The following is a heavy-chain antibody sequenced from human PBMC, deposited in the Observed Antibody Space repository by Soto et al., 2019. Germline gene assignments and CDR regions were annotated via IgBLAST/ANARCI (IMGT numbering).Heavy chain of an antibody. CDR2: ISYDGSNQ. CDR1: GLTFSSYA. V-gene: IGHV3-30-3*01. Sequence: QVQLVESGGGVVQPGRSLRLSCAASGLTFSSYAMHWVRQAPGKGLEWVVVISYDGSNQYYADSVKGRCTISRDNSKNTLYLQMSSLRADDTSVYYCARQQPGGAFDIWGQGTMVTVSS. CDR3: ARQQPGGAFDI. D-gene: IGHD6-13*01. J-gene: IGHJ3*02.